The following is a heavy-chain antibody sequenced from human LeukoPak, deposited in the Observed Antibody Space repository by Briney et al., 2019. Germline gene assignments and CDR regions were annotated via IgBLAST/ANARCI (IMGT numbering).Heavy chain of an antibody. CDR3: FFMQKTAYDILTGNLGAFDI. V-gene: IGHV1-2*02. J-gene: IGHJ3*02. D-gene: IGHD3-9*01. CDR2: INPNRGGT. CDR1: GYTFTGYY. Sequence: ASVKVSCKASGYTFTGYYMHWVRQAPGQGLEWMGWINPNRGGTNYAEEFQGRVTMTRDKSISTAYMELSRLRSDDTAVYYCFFMQKTAYDILTGNLGAFDIWGQGTMVTVSS.